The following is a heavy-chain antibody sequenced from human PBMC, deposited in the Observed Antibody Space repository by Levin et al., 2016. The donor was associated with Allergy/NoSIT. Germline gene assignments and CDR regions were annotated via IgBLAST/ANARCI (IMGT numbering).Heavy chain of an antibody. V-gene: IGHV1-2*02. J-gene: IGHJ6*02. CDR3: VRDMGYCTTTTCWSMDV. Sequence: ASVKVSCKASGYTFTGYYLHWVRQAPGQGLEWMGWINPHSGGTKYAQKFQGRVTMTRDTSITTAYMELIRLSSDDTAIYYCVRDMGYCTTTTCWSMDVWGQGTTVTVSS. D-gene: IGHD2-2*01. CDR1: GYTFTGYY. CDR2: INPHSGGT.